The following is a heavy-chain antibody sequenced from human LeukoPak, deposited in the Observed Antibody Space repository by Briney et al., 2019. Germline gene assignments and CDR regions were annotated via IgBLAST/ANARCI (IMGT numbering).Heavy chain of an antibody. Sequence: SETLSLTCTVSGGSISSYYWSWIRQPPGKGLEWIGYIYYSGSTNYNPSLKSRVTISVDTSKNQFSLKLSSVTAADTAVYYCARATPTNWNSFRYYYYMDVWGKGTTVTVSS. J-gene: IGHJ6*03. D-gene: IGHD1-1*01. CDR3: ARATPTNWNSFRYYYYMDV. CDR1: GGSISSYY. V-gene: IGHV4-59*01. CDR2: IYYSGST.